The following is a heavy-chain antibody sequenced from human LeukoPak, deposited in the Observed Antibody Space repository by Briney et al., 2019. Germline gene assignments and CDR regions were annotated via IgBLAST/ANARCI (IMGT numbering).Heavy chain of an antibody. CDR1: GFTFSSYA. CDR3: ARDGYSFGHDFDY. J-gene: IGHJ4*02. Sequence: GGSLRLSCAASGFTFSSYAMSWVRQAPGKGLGWVSAISGSGGSTYYADSVKGRFTISRDNAKNTLYLQMNSLRAEDTAVYYCARDGYSFGHDFDYWGQGTLVTVSS. V-gene: IGHV3-23*01. CDR2: ISGSGGST. D-gene: IGHD5-18*01.